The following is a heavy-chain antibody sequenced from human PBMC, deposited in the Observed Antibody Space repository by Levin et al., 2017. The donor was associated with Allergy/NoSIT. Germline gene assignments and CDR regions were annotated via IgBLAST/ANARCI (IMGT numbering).Heavy chain of an antibody. CDR1: GFTVSSNY. D-gene: IGHD6-19*01. J-gene: IGHJ3*02. Sequence: GGSLRLSCAASGFTVSSNYMSWVRQAPGKGLEWVSVIYSGGSTYYADSVKGRFTISRDNSKNTLYLQMNSLRAEDTAVYYCARTTGYSSGGSGAVIDAFDIWGQGTMVTVSS. V-gene: IGHV3-53*01. CDR3: ARTTGYSSGGSGAVIDAFDI. CDR2: IYSGGST.